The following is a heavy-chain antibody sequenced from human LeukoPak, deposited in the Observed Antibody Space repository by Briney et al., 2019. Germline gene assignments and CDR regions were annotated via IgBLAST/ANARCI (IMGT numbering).Heavy chain of an antibody. V-gene: IGHV4-4*02. CDR2: IYHSGST. CDR1: GGSISSSNW. CDR3: ARGIGYCSGGSCYPITPFDY. D-gene: IGHD2-15*01. J-gene: IGHJ4*02. Sequence: SGTLSLTCAVSGGSISSSNWWSWVRQPPGKGLEWIGEIYHSGSTYYNPSLKSRVTISVDTSKNQFSLKLSSVTAADTAVYYCARGIGYCSGGSCYPITPFDYWGQGTLVTVSS.